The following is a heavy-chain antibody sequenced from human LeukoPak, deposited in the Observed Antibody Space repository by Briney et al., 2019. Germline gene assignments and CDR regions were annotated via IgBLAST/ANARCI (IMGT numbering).Heavy chain of an antibody. CDR1: GFTFSSYW. CDR3: AKEYSSGWYGEWSNWFDP. J-gene: IGHJ5*02. CDR2: ISVDGSST. D-gene: IGHD6-19*01. V-gene: IGHV3-74*01. Sequence: QPGGSLRLSCAASGFTFSSYWMHWVRQAPGKGLVWVSRISVDGSSTTYADFVKGRFTISRDNSKNTLYLQMNSLRAEDTAVYYCAKEYSSGWYGEWSNWFDPWGQGTLVTVSS.